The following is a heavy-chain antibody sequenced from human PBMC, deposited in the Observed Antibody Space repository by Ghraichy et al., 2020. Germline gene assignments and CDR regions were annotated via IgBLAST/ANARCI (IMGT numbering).Heavy chain of an antibody. Sequence: GGSLRLSCAASGFTFSSYAMSWVRQAPGKGLEWVSSISGSGGSTYYADSVKGRFTISRDNSKNTLYLQMNSLRAEDTALYYCAKHRYSGSYYFDYWGQGTLVTVSS. V-gene: IGHV3-23*01. CDR2: ISGSGGST. CDR1: GFTFSSYA. D-gene: IGHD1-26*01. J-gene: IGHJ4*02. CDR3: AKHRYSGSYYFDY.